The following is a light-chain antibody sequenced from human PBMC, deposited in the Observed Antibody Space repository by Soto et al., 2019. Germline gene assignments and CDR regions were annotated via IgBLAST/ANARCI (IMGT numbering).Light chain of an antibody. CDR1: QSLAYIDGNTY. CDR2: RVS. CDR3: MQGTLWPPYT. V-gene: IGKV2-30*01. J-gene: IGKJ2*01. Sequence: DVVMTQSPLSLPVTLGQPASISCRSSQSLAYIDGNTYLNWFQQRPGQSPRRLIYRVSNRDSGVPDRFSGSGSGTDFTLEISRVEAEDVGVYYCMQGTLWPPYTFGQGTNLEIK.